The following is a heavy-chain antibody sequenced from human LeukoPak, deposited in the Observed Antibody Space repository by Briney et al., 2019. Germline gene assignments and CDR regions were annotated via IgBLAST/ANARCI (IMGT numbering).Heavy chain of an antibody. V-gene: IGHV4-59*01. J-gene: IGHJ5*02. CDR1: GGSISSYY. CDR2: IYYSGST. Sequence: PSETLSLTCTVSGGSISSYYWSWIRQPPGKGLEGIGYIYYSGSTNYNPSLTSRVTISVDTSKNQFSLKLSSVTAADTAVYYCARFLAADWFDPWGQGTPVTVSS. CDR3: ARFLAADWFDP. D-gene: IGHD3-3*01.